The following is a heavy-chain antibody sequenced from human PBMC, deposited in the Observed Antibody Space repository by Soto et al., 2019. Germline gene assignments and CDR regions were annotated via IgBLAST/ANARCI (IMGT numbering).Heavy chain of an antibody. V-gene: IGHV4-61*01. D-gene: IGHD3-3*01. CDR2: THYSGST. CDR1: GGSVISGTYY. J-gene: IGHJ6*02. Sequence: SVILSLSCPVSGGSVISGTYYWSWIRQPPGRGLEWIGYTHYSGSTTYNPSLKSRVTISVDTSKNQFSLKLSSVTAADTAVYYCARDYRVSEIFGVVINYATDVLVQGTTVTVSS. CDR3: ARDYRVSEIFGVVINYATDV.